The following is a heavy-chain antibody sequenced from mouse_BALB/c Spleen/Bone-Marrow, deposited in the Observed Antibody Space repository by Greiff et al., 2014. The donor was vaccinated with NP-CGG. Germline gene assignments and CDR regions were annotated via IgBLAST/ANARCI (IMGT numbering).Heavy chain of an antibody. CDR1: GHTFTRYT. CDR2: IIPNSGYS. Sequence: VHLVESGAELARPGASVKMSCQASGHTFTRYTMHWEKKRPGQGLEWIGYIIPNSGYSNYNQKFKDKATLTAGKSSSTAYMQLSSLTSEDSAVYYCTIRYYAMDYWGQGTSVTVSS. CDR3: TIRYYAMDY. V-gene: IGHV1-4*01. J-gene: IGHJ4*01. D-gene: IGHD1-1*01.